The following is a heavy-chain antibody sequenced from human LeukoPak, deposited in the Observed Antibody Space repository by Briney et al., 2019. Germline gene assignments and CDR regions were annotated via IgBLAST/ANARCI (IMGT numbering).Heavy chain of an antibody. J-gene: IGHJ4*02. Sequence: SETLSLTCTVSGGSISSSRYYWGWIRQPPGRGLEWIGSIYYSGNTYYNPSLKSRVTISVDTSKNQFPLKLSSVTAADTAVYYCARGARLVRGVIISYYFDYWGQGTLVTVSS. CDR3: ARGARLVRGVIISYYFDY. CDR1: GGSISSSRYY. V-gene: IGHV4-39*06. D-gene: IGHD3-10*01. CDR2: IYYSGNT.